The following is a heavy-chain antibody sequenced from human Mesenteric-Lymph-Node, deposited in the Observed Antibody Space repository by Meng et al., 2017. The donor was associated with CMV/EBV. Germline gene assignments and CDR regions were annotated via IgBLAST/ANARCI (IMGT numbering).Heavy chain of an antibody. D-gene: IGHD3-22*01. CDR2: IYYSGST. CDR1: GGSISSGGYY. J-gene: IGHJ4*02. CDR3: ARDSSGYFLLGY. Sequence: VPGGSISSGGYYWSWIRQHPGKGLEWIGYIYYSGSTYYNPSLKRRVTISVDTSKNQFSLKLSSVTAADTAVYYCARDSSGYFLLGYWGQGTLVTVSS. V-gene: IGHV4-31*02.